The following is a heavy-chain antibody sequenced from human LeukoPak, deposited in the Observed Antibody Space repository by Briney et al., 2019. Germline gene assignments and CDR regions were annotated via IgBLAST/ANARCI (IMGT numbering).Heavy chain of an antibody. CDR1: GFIFSDYY. CDR2: ISSSGSNI. D-gene: IGHD5-18*01. V-gene: IGHV3-11*01. Sequence: GGSLRLSCAASGFIFSDYYMNWIRQAPGKGLEWVAHISSSGSNIYYADSVKGRFTISRDNAKNSLYLQMNSLRAEDTAVYYCARGYSYETDWGQGTLVTVSS. CDR3: ARGYSYETD. J-gene: IGHJ4*02.